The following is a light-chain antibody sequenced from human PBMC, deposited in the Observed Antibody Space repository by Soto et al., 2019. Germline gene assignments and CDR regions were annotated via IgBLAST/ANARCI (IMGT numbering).Light chain of an antibody. CDR3: MQGTHWPYT. J-gene: IGKJ2*01. V-gene: IGKV2-30*02. CDR1: QGLVHSNGDTF. Sequence: DVVMTQSPLSLPVTLGQPASISCRSSQGLVHSNGDTFLSWFQQRPGQSPRHLIYQVSNRDSGVPDRFSGSGSGTDITLTISRVEAEDVAIYYCMQGTHWPYTFGQGTKLDI. CDR2: QVS.